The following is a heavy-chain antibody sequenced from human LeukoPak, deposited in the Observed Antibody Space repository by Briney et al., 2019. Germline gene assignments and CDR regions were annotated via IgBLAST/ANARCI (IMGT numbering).Heavy chain of an antibody. J-gene: IGHJ3*02. V-gene: IGHV3-30*18. CDR1: GFTFSSYG. CDR3: AKDRLPGEYQLLLVDAFDI. CDR2: ISYDGSNK. D-gene: IGHD2-2*01. Sequence: GGSLRLSCAASGFTFSSYGMHWVRQAPGKGLEWVAVISYDGSNKYYADSVKGRFTISRDNSKNTLYLQMNSLRAEDTAVYYCAKDRLPGEYQLLLVDAFDIWGQGTMVTVSS.